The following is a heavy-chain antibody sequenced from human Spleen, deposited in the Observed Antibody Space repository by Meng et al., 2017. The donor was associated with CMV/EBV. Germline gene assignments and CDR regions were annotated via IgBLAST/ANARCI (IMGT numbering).Heavy chain of an antibody. Sequence: QVQMEQSGEVVKKPAASVKVSCKGSGYTITELFMHWVRKAPGKGLEWMGGFAPEDGETIYAQKFQGSVTMTEDTSTETAYMELSSLRSEDTAVYYCATESSTVTTLRDWGQGTLVTVSS. D-gene: IGHD4-17*01. J-gene: IGHJ4*02. CDR3: ATESSTVTTLRD. CDR2: FAPEDGET. V-gene: IGHV1-24*01. CDR1: GYTITELF.